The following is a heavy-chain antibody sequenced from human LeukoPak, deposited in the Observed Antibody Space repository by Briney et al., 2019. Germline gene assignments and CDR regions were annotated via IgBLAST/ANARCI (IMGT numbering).Heavy chain of an antibody. D-gene: IGHD6-13*01. CDR2: INPNSGGT. J-gene: IGHJ4*02. CDR3: ARGGYSSSWYWREYYFDY. V-gene: IGHV1-2*02. Sequence: ASVKVSCKASGYTFTGYYMHWVRQAPGQGLEWMGWINPNSGGTNYAQKLQGRVTMTTDTSTSTAYMELRSLRSDDTAVYYCARGGYSSSWYWREYYFDYWGQGTLVTVSS. CDR1: GYTFTGYY.